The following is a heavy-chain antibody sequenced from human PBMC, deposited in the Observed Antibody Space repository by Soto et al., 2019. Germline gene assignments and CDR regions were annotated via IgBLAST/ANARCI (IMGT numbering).Heavy chain of an antibody. V-gene: IGHV3-9*01. J-gene: IGHJ4*02. CDR2: ISWNSGSI. Sequence: PGGSLRLSCSASGFTFDDYAMHWVRQAPGKGLEWVSGISWNSGSIGYADSVKGRFTISRDNAKNSLYLQMNSLRAEDTALYYCEKSQGEGGSPTIFDYWGQGTLVTVSS. D-gene: IGHD2-15*01. CDR3: EKSQGEGGSPTIFDY. CDR1: GFTFDDYA.